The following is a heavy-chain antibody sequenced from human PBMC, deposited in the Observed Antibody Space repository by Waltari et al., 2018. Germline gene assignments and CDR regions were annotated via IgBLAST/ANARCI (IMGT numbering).Heavy chain of an antibody. CDR2: VQRSGRT. V-gene: IGHV4-4*02. Sequence: QLRLRESGPGLVKPSGTLSLTCAVSGDSMSITDWWSWVRQSPRKGLEWIGQVQRSGRTNYNPSFASRVTISVDASTNQFSLKVTSATAADTAVYFCARDRGRGIYLDSWGQGTLVTVSP. J-gene: IGHJ4*02. CDR1: GDSMSITDW. D-gene: IGHD2-15*01. CDR3: ARDRGRGIYLDS.